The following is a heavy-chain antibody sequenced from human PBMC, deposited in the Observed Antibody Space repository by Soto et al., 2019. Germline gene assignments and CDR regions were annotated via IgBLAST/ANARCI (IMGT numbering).Heavy chain of an antibody. CDR2: ISGSGGST. Sequence: GGSLRLSCAASGFTFSSYAMSWVRQAPGKGLEWVSVISGSGGSTYYADSVKGRFTISRDNSKNTLYLQMNSLRAEDTAVYYCATTLYYYDTSGYQWGQGTLVTVS. D-gene: IGHD3-22*01. J-gene: IGHJ4*02. CDR1: GFTFSSYA. CDR3: ATTLYYYDTSGYQ. V-gene: IGHV3-23*01.